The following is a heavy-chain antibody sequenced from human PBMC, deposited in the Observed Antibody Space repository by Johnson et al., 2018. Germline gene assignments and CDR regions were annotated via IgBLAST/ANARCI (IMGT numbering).Heavy chain of an antibody. D-gene: IGHD1-1*01. CDR2: IKRKSDGGTT. CDR1: GFTFSDSW. J-gene: IGHJ3*01. CDR3: TRGHDGP. Sequence: VQLVESGGDLIKPGGSLRLSCAASGFTFSDSWMNWARQAPGKGLEWVGLIKRKSDGGTTDYAAPVKGRITISRDDSKKTLYLQMNSLKTEDTGVYYCTRGHDGPGGQGTMVTVSS. V-gene: IGHV3-15*07.